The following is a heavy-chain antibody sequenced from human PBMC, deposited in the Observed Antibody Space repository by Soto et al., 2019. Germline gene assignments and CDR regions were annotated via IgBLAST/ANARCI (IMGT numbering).Heavy chain of an antibody. V-gene: IGHV4-31*03. CDR3: ARAVGYSYGFMVGLNWLDP. CDR1: GGSISSGGYY. J-gene: IGHJ5*02. CDR2: IYYSGST. Sequence: SETLSLTCTVSGGSISSGGYYWSWIRQHPGKGLEWIGYIYYSGSTYYNPSLKSRVTISVDTSKNQFSLKLSSVTAADTAVYYCARAVGYSYGFMVGLNWLDPWGQGTLVTVSS. D-gene: IGHD5-18*01.